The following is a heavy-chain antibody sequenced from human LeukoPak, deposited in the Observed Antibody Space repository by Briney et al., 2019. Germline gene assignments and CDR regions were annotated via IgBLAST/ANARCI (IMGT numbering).Heavy chain of an antibody. V-gene: IGHV3-74*01. Sequence: GGSLRLSCVVSGFTFSSYWMHWVRQAPGKGLVWVSRVNTDGRSTSYADSVKGRFTISRDNAKNTVYLQMNSLRAEDTAVYYCARSPPYYYETRGYYSYWGQGTLVTVSS. CDR2: VNTDGRST. CDR1: GFTFSSYW. D-gene: IGHD3-22*01. J-gene: IGHJ4*02. CDR3: ARSPPYYYETRGYYSY.